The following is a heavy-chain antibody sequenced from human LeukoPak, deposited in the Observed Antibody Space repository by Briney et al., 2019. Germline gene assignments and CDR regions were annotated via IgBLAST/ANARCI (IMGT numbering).Heavy chain of an antibody. CDR1: GFTFSDHY. CDR3: ARGYCSRTSCYLEYFYGMDV. V-gene: IGHV3-72*01. J-gene: IGHJ6*04. D-gene: IGHD2-2*01. CDR2: SRNKANSYTT. Sequence: GGSLRLSCATSGFTFSDHYMDWVRQAPGKGLEWVGRSRNKANSYTTEYAASVKGRFTISRDDSKNSLYQQMNSLKTEDTAVYYCARGYCSRTSCYLEYFYGMDVWGKGTTVTVSS.